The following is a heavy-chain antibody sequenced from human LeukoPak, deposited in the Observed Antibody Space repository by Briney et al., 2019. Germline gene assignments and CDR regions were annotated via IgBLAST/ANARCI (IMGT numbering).Heavy chain of an antibody. CDR1: GFTFSSYS. J-gene: IGHJ4*02. CDR2: ISSSSSYI. D-gene: IGHD3-3*01. V-gene: IGHV3-21*01. Sequence: GGSLRLSCAASGFTFSSYSMNWVRQAPGKGLEWVSSISSSSSYIYYADSVKGRFTISRDNAKNSLYLQMNSLRAEDTAVYYCAREDTYYDFWSGSNFDYWGQGTLVTVSS. CDR3: AREDTYYDFWSGSNFDY.